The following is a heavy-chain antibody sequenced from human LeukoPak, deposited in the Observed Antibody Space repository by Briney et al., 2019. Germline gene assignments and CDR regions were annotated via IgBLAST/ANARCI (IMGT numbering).Heavy chain of an antibody. Sequence: PSETLSLTCTVSGGSITSYYWSWIRQPPGGGLEWTGYVYYSGSTNYNPSLKSRVTISVDTSKNQFSLKLTSVTAADTALYYCARATTAYCTGGICPNFDYWGQGTLVTVSS. V-gene: IGHV4-59*01. CDR2: VYYSGST. D-gene: IGHD2-8*02. CDR3: ARATTAYCTGGICPNFDY. CDR1: GGSITSYY. J-gene: IGHJ4*02.